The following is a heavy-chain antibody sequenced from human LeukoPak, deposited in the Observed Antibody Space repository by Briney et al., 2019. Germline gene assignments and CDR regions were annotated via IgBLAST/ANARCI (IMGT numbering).Heavy chain of an antibody. J-gene: IGHJ3*02. D-gene: IGHD3-10*01. CDR1: GYSISSGNW. V-gene: IGHV4-28*03. Sequence: SDTLSLTCAVSGYSISSGNWWGWIRQPPGKGLEWIGYIYYSGSTYYNPSLKSRVTMSVDTSKNQYSLKLSSVTAADTAVYYCARDSMVRGEDAFDIWGQGTMVTVPS. CDR2: IYYSGST. CDR3: ARDSMVRGEDAFDI.